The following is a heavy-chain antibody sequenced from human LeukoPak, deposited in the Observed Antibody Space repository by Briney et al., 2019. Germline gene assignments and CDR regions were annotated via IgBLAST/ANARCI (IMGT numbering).Heavy chain of an antibody. CDR3: AKDTSAWWYHRAYMNV. CDR2: ISGSGDKT. CDR1: GFTFSDYA. J-gene: IGHJ6*03. V-gene: IGHV3-23*01. Sequence: GESLRLSCAASGFTFSDYAMSWVRQAPGGGLEGVSAISGSGDKTFHADSVKGRFTTSSDNSKNTLSLQMSSLRVEDSAVYFCAKDTSAWWYHRAYMNVWGTGTTVTVSS. D-gene: IGHD2-15*01.